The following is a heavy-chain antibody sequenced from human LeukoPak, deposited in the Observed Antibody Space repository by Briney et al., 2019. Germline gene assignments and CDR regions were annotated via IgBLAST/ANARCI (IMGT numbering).Heavy chain of an antibody. J-gene: IGHJ4*02. D-gene: IGHD2-2*02. CDR1: GFTFSSYA. CDR2: ISGSGGST. V-gene: IGHV3-23*01. Sequence: GGSLRLSCAASGFTFSSYAMSWVRQAPGKGLEWVSAISGSGGSTYYADSVKGRFTISRDNSKNTLYLQMNSLRAEDTAVYYCANDPLYQLLYSVSVFDYWGQGTLVTVSS. CDR3: ANDPLYQLLYSVSVFDY.